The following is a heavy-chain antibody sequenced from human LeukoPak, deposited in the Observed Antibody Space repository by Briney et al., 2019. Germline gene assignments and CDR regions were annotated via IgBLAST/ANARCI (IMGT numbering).Heavy chain of an antibody. CDR2: ISSSSSTI. D-gene: IGHD6-13*01. J-gene: IGHJ4*02. V-gene: IGHV3-48*01. Sequence: GGSLRLSCAASGFTFSTYSMNWVRQAPGKGLEWVSYISSSSSTIYYADSVKGRFTISRDNAKNSLYLQMNSLGVDDTAVYYCAKEGRSTTPGYWGQGTLVTVSS. CDR1: GFTFSTYS. CDR3: AKEGRSTTPGY.